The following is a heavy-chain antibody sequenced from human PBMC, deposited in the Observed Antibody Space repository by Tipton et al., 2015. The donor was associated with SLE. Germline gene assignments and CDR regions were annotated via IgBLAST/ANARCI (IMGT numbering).Heavy chain of an antibody. CDR3: ARAPYGSGSYFLDY. CDR2: ISWNSGSI. CDR1: GFTFSSYW. J-gene: IGHJ4*02. Sequence: SLRLSCAASGFTFSSYWMHWVRQAPGKGLEWVSGISWNSGSIDYADSVKGRFNISRDNTKNFLYLEMNSLRAEDTALYYCARAPYGSGSYFLDYWGQGTLVTVSS. D-gene: IGHD3-10*01. V-gene: IGHV3-9*01.